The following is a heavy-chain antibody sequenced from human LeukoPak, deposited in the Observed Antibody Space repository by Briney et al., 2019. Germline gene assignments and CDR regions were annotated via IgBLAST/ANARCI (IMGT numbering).Heavy chain of an antibody. CDR3: TIIPNVILFTHYFEY. Sequence: ASVKVSCKASGGVFTTYAVSWVRQAPGQGLGWMGSIIPFLGTTNYAQKFQGRVTITADEPTRTAYMELTYVRSDDTAVYYCTIIPNVILFTHYFEYWGQGTLVTVSS. J-gene: IGHJ4*02. CDR2: IIPFLGTT. D-gene: IGHD2-21*01. V-gene: IGHV1-69*11. CDR1: GGVFTTYA.